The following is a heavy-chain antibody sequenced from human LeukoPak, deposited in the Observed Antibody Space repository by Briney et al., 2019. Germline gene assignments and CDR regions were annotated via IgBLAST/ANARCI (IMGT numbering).Heavy chain of an antibody. D-gene: IGHD6-13*01. V-gene: IGHV1-18*04. CDR2: ISAYNGNT. CDR1: GYTFTSHG. J-gene: IGHJ6*02. CDR3: AREKVRAAAGTFAPYYYYGMDV. Sequence: ASVKVSCKASGYTFTSHGISWVRQAPGQGLEWMGWISAYNGNTNYAQKLQGRVTMTTDTSTSTAYMELRSLRSDDTAVYYCAREKVRAAAGTFAPYYYYGMDVWGQGTTVTVSS.